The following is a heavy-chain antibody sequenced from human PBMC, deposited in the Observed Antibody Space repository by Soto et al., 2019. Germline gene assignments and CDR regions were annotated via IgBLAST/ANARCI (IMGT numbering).Heavy chain of an antibody. CDR1: GGSSSSYY. CDR3: ARDSGYCSSTSCYYYYYYGMDV. D-gene: IGHD2-2*01. CDR2: IYTSGST. J-gene: IGHJ6*02. Sequence: SETLSLTCTVPGGSSSSYYWSWIRQPAGKGLEWIGRIYTSGSTNYNPSLKSRVTMSVDTSKNQFSLKLSSVTAADTAVYYCARDSGYCSSTSCYYYYYYGMDVWGQGTTVTASS. V-gene: IGHV4-4*07.